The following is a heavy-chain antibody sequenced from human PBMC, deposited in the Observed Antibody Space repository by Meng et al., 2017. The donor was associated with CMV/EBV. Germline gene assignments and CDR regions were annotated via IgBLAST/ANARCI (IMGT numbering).Heavy chain of an antibody. Sequence: VKVSCKASGYTFINYDINWVRQATGQGLEWIGWMNPNSGNTGYAQMFQGRVTMTRNTAIGTAYMELGSLTSEDTAVYYCARGQVQCSSWSCYDYSYSGMDVWGQGTTVTVSS. J-gene: IGHJ6*02. CDR3: ARGQVQCSSWSCYDYSYSGMDV. D-gene: IGHD2-2*01. V-gene: IGHV1-8*01. CDR2: MNPNSGNT. CDR1: GYTFINYD.